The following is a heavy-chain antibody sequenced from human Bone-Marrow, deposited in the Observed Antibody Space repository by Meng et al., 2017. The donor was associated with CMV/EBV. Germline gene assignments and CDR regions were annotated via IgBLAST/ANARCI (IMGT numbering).Heavy chain of an antibody. V-gene: IGHV3-30*02. CDR2: MRYDGTNT. CDR3: AKRGPGDRSSFSPGYYGMDV. D-gene: IGHD6-6*01. CDR1: GFTFSSYG. J-gene: IGHJ6*01. Sequence: GESLKISCAASGFTFSSYGMHWVRQAPGKGLEWVAFMRYDGTNTYYADALKGRFTISRDNSKNTLYLQMNTLTAEDTAVYYCAKRGPGDRSSFSPGYYGMDVWGQGTTVTVSS.